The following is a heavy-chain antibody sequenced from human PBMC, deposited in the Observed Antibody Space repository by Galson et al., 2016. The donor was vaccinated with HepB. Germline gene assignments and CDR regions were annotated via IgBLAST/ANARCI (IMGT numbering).Heavy chain of an antibody. J-gene: IGHJ5*02. Sequence: LSLTCAVSGASINDSNWWTWVRQVPGRGLEWIGEIYHTGTTNNNPFLNSRFTLSIDKSTNQFSLNLTSVTAADTAVYFCARASIVPGARMVFDPWGQGILVTVSS. V-gene: IGHV4-4*01. CDR2: IYHTGTT. CDR3: ARASIVPGARMVFDP. CDR1: GASINDSNW. D-gene: IGHD2-2*01.